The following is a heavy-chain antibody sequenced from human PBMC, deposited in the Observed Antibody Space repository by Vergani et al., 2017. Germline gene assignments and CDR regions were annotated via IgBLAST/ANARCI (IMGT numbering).Heavy chain of an antibody. CDR1: GGSISSGGYY. CDR3: ARTGPYDILTGYYNYFDY. D-gene: IGHD3-9*01. Sequence: QVQLQESGPGLVKPSQTLSLTCTVSGGSISSGGYYWSWIRQHPGKGLEWIGYIYYSGSTYYNPSLKSRVTISVDTSKNQFSLKLSSVTAADTAGYYCARTGPYDILTGYYNYFDYWGQGTLVTVSS. CDR2: IYYSGST. J-gene: IGHJ4*02. V-gene: IGHV4-31*03.